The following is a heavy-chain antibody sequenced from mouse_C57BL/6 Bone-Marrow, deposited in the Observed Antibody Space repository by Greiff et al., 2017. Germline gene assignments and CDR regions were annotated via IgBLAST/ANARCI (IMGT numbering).Heavy chain of an antibody. CDR1: GFTFSDFY. CDR3: ARGDYSSSAWFDY. D-gene: IGHD1-1*01. J-gene: IGHJ3*01. Sequence: EVQLVESGGGLVQSGRSLRLSCATSGFTFSDFYMEWVRQAPGKGLEWIAASRHKANDYTTEYSASVKGRFIVSRDTSQSILYLQMNALGAEDAAIYYCARGDYSSSAWFDYWGQGTLVTVSA. CDR2: SRHKANDYTT. V-gene: IGHV7-1*01.